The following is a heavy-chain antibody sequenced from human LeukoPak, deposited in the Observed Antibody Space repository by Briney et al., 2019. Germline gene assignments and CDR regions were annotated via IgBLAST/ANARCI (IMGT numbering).Heavy chain of an antibody. J-gene: IGHJ4*02. CDR2: LNPNSGGT. V-gene: IGHV1-2*02. D-gene: IGHD2-15*01. Sequence: ASVKVSCKASGYTFTGYYMHWVRQAPGQGLEWMGWLNPNSGGTNYAQKFQGRVTMTRDTSISTAYMELSRLRSDDTAVYYCARDRYCSGGSCYDYWGQGTLVTVSS. CDR1: GYTFTGYY. CDR3: ARDRYCSGGSCYDY.